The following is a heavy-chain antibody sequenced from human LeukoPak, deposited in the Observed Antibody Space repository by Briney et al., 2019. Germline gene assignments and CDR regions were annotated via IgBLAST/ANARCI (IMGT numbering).Heavy chain of an antibody. D-gene: IGHD6-19*01. CDR3: AKDSEEYSSGWYVWDY. V-gene: IGHV3-21*01. CDR2: ISSSSSYI. J-gene: IGHJ4*02. CDR1: GFTFSSYS. Sequence: GGSLRLSCAASGFTFSSYSMNWVRQAPGKGLEWVSSISSSSSYIYYADSVKGRFTISRDNAKNSLYLQMNSLRAEDTAVYYCAKDSEEYSSGWYVWDYWGQGTLVTVSS.